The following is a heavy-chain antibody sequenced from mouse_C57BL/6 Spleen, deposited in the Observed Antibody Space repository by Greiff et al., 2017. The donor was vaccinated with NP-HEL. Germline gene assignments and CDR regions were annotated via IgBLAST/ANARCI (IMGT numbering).Heavy chain of an antibody. V-gene: IGHV1-81*01. CDR3: ARSGDNYAMDY. Sequence: QVQLKESGAELARPGASVKLSCKASGYTFTSYGISWVKQRTGQGLEWIGEIYPRSGNTYYNEKFKGKATLTADKSSSTAYMELRSLTSEDSAVYFCARSGDNYAMDYWGKGTSVTVSS. CDR1: GYTFTSYG. D-gene: IGHD3-1*01. CDR2: IYPRSGNT. J-gene: IGHJ4*01.